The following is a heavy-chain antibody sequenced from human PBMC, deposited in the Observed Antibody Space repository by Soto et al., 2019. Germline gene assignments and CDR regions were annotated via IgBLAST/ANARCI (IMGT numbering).Heavy chain of an antibody. D-gene: IGHD2-15*01. Sequence: ASVKVSCKASGYTFTSYGISWVRQAPGQGLEWMGWISAYNGNTNYAQKLQGRVTMTTDTSTSTAYMELRSLRSDDTAVYYCAREPPPYCSGGSCYDYYYMDVWGKGTTVTVSS. J-gene: IGHJ6*03. V-gene: IGHV1-18*01. CDR2: ISAYNGNT. CDR1: GYTFTSYG. CDR3: AREPPPYCSGGSCYDYYYMDV.